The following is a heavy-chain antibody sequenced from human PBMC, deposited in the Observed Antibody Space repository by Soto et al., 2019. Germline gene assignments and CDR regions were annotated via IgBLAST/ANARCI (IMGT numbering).Heavy chain of an antibody. D-gene: IGHD3-3*01. V-gene: IGHV5-51*01. CDR1: GYSFTSYW. Sequence: GESLKISCQGSGYSFTSYWIAWVRQMPGKGLEWMGLVYPGDSQTKYSPSFQGQVTISADKSMNTAYLQWSSLEASDTAIYYCARLGGPPIIVTFDYWGQGTLVTVSS. CDR2: VYPGDSQT. CDR3: ARLGGPPIIVTFDY. J-gene: IGHJ4*02.